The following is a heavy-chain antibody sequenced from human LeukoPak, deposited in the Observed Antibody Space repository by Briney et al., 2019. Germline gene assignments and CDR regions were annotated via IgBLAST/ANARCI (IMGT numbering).Heavy chain of an antibody. CDR3: TRAQERGVIHFDY. V-gene: IGHV3-73*01. CDR2: IRSKANSYAT. CDR1: GFTFSGSA. Sequence: PGGSLRLSCAASGFTFSGSAMHWVRQASGKGLEWVGRIRSKANSYATAYAASVKGRFTISRDDSKNTAYLQMNSLKTEDTAVYYCTRAQERGVIHFDYWGQGTLVTVSS. J-gene: IGHJ4*02. D-gene: IGHD3-16*02.